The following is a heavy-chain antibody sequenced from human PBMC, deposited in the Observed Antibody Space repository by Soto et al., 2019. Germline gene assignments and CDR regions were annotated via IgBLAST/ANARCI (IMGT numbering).Heavy chain of an antibody. D-gene: IGHD3-3*01. CDR2: ISAYNGNT. V-gene: IGHV1-18*01. Sequence: QVQLVQSGAEVKKPGASVKVSCKASGYTFTSYGISWVRQAPGQGLEWMGWISAYNGNTNYAQKLQGRVTMTTDTSTSTAYMELRSLRSDDTAVYYCARDRIDFWAGGGPFGMDVWGQGTTVTVSS. J-gene: IGHJ6*02. CDR3: ARDRIDFWAGGGPFGMDV. CDR1: GYTFTSYG.